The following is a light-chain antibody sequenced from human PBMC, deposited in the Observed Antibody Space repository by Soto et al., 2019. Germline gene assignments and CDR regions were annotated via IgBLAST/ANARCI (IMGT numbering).Light chain of an antibody. CDR3: SSYTRPSTVV. CDR2: DVS. CDR1: TSDVGGYNH. Sequence: QSALTQPASVSGSPGQSITISCIGTTSDVGGYNHVSWYQQYPGKAPKLIIYDVSDRPSGVSNRFSGSKSGNTASLTISGLQAEDEADYHCSSYTRPSTVVFGGGTKLTVL. V-gene: IGLV2-14*03. J-gene: IGLJ2*01.